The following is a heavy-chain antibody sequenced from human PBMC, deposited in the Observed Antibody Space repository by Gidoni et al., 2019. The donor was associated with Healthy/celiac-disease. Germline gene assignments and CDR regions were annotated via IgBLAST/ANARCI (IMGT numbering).Heavy chain of an antibody. CDR3: ARDVVDTAMVALPYYYYYMDV. CDR2: ISSSSSYT. Sequence: QVQLVESGGGLVKPGGSLRLSCAASGFTFSDYSMSWLRQAPGKGLEWVSYISSSSSYTNYADSVKGRFTISRDNAKNSLYLQMNSLRAEDTAVYYCARDVVDTAMVALPYYYYYMDVWGKGTTVTVSS. V-gene: IGHV3-11*05. D-gene: IGHD5-18*01. CDR1: GFTFSDYS. J-gene: IGHJ6*03.